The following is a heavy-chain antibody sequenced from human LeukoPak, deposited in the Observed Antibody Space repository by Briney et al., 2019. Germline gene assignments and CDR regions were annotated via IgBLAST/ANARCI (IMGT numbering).Heavy chain of an antibody. CDR2: IYYSGST. CDR3: ARDVYDSSGYYPDY. CDR1: GGSISSYY. D-gene: IGHD3-22*01. J-gene: IGHJ4*02. V-gene: IGHV4-59*01. Sequence: SETLSLTCTVSGGSISSYYWSWIRQPPGKGLEWIGYIYYSGSTNYNPSLKSRVTISVDTSKNQFSLKLSSVIAADTAVYYCARDVYDSSGYYPDYWGQGTLVTVSS.